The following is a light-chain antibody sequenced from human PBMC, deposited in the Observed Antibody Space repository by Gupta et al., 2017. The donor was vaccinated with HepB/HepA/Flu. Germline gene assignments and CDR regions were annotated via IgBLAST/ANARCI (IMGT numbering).Light chain of an antibody. Sequence: QSALTQPASVSGSPGQSITISCTGTSSDVGAYNYVSWYQQHPGKAPKLMIYDVSNRPSGVSNRFSGSKSGNTASLTISGLQAEDEADYYCCSYTSSATLIFGGGIKLTVL. J-gene: IGLJ2*01. CDR3: CSYTSSATLI. CDR2: DVS. V-gene: IGLV2-14*01. CDR1: SSDVGAYNY.